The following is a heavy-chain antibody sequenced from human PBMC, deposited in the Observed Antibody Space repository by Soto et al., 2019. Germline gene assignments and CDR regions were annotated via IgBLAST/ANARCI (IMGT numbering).Heavy chain of an antibody. J-gene: IGHJ4*02. V-gene: IGHV3-21*01. CDR2: ISSSSSYI. D-gene: IGHD5-12*01. CDR3: ARDGDSGYGVVDY. Sequence: EVQLVESGGGLVKPGGSLRLSCAASGFTFSSYSMNWVRQAPGKGLEWVSSISSSSSYIYYADSVKGRFTISRDNAKNSLYLQMNSLRAEDTAVYYCARDGDSGYGVVDYWGQGTLVTVSS. CDR1: GFTFSSYS.